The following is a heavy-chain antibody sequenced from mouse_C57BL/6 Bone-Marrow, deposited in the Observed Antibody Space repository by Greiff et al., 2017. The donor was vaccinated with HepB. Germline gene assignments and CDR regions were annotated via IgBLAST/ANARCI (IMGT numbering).Heavy chain of an antibody. Sequence: VHVKQSGAELVRPGASVKLSCTASGFNIKDDYMHWVKQRPEQGLEWIGWIDPENGDTEYASKFQGKATITADTSANTAYLQHSSLTSGDTAVYYCTSWGGYYGGYAMDYWGQGTSVTVSS. CDR2: IDPENGDT. CDR3: TSWGGYYGGYAMDY. CDR1: GFNIKDDY. J-gene: IGHJ4*01. D-gene: IGHD1-1*01. V-gene: IGHV14-4*01.